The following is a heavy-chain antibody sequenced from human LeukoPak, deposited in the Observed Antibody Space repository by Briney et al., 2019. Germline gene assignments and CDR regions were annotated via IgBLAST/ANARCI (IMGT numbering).Heavy chain of an antibody. J-gene: IGHJ4*02. CDR2: ISGTGGGT. CDR3: ARDVPYYYDSRGYYPPFDC. D-gene: IGHD3-22*01. Sequence: GGSLRLSCAASGFTFSSYWMHWVRQAPGKGLEWVSDISGTGGGTYYADSVKGRFTISRDNSKNTVDLLMNSLRAEDTAIYYCARDVPYYYDSRGYYPPFDCWGQGTLVTVSS. V-gene: IGHV3-23*01. CDR1: GFTFSSYW.